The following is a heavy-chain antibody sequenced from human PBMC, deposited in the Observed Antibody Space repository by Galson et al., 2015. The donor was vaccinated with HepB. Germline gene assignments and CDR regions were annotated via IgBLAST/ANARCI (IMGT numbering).Heavy chain of an antibody. CDR1: GFTFSSYA. CDR2: ISGSGGST. J-gene: IGHJ4*02. V-gene: IGHV3-23*01. Sequence: SLRLSCAASGFTFSSYAMSWVRQAPGKGLEWVSAISGSGGSTYYADSVKGRFTISRDNSKNTLYLQMNSLRAEDTAVYYCAKYAAARPPGTLTFDYWGQGTLVTVSS. CDR3: AKYAAARPPGTLTFDY. D-gene: IGHD6-13*01.